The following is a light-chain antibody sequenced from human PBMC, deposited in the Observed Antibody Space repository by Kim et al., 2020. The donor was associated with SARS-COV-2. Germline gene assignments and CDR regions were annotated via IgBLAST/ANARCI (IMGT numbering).Light chain of an antibody. V-gene: IGKV3-11*01. CDR3: HHRIN. CDR2: DAS. J-gene: IGKJ2*01. CDR1: QSVGSN. Sequence: PATLSLSPGERATLSCRASQSVGSNLAWYQQKSGQAPRLLIYDASNRATGIPARFSGSGSETDFTLTISSLEPEDCAVYYCHHRINFGQGTKLEI.